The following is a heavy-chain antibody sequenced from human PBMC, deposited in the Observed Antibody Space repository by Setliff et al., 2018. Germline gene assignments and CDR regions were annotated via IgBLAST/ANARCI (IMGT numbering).Heavy chain of an antibody. CDR2: IYYTGST. J-gene: IGHJ4*02. V-gene: IGHV4-39*01. CDR3: ARHPSSGSYYGGSIFYFDD. Sequence: PSETLSLTCTVSGGSISSSTYYWGWIRQPPGKGLQWIGNIYYTGSTCSDPSLKSRVTVSVDTSKNQFSLKLSFVTAADTAVYYCARHPSSGSYYGGSIFYFDDWGPGILVTVSS. D-gene: IGHD1-26*01. CDR1: GGSISSSTYY.